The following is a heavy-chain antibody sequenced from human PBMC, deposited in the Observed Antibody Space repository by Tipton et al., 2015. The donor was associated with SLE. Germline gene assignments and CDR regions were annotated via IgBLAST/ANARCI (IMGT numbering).Heavy chain of an antibody. J-gene: IGHJ5*02. CDR1: DGSIRSTSYY. CDR3: ARAAYYYGSGSYYNVGWFDP. Sequence: TLSLTCTVSDGSIRSTSYYWSWIRQPPGKGLEWIGYIYYSGSTNYNPSLKSRVTISVDTSKNQFSLKLNSVTAADTAVYYCARAAYYYGSGSYYNVGWFDPWGQGTLVTVSS. CDR2: IYYSGST. D-gene: IGHD3-10*01. V-gene: IGHV4-61*01.